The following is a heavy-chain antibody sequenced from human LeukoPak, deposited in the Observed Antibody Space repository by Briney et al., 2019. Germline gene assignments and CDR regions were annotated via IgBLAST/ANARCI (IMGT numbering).Heavy chain of an antibody. D-gene: IGHD3-16*01. CDR3: AARDVPFHAFDI. CDR1: GYTFTSYA. V-gene: IGHV1-69*13. J-gene: IGHJ3*02. CDR2: IIPIFGTA. Sequence: GASVKVSCKASGYTFTSYAISWVRQAPGQGLEWMGGIIPIFGTANYAQKFQGRVTITADESTSTAYMELSSLRSEDTAVYYCAARDVPFHAFDIWGQGTMVTVSS.